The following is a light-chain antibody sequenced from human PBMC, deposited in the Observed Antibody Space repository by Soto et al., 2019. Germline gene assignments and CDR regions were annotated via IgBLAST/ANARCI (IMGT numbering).Light chain of an antibody. CDR1: QGISSF. V-gene: IGKV1-9*01. CDR3: QQLNSHPPMYP. Sequence: DIQLTQSPSFLSASVGDRVTITCRASQGISSFLAWYQQKPGKAPKLLIYAASTLQSGVPSRFSGSGSGTEFTLTISPLQPEDFATYYCQQLNSHPPMYPFGPGTKLEIK. J-gene: IGKJ2*01. CDR2: AAS.